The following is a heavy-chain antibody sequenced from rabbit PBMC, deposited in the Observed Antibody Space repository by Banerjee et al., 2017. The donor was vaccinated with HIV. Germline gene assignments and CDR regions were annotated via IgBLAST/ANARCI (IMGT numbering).Heavy chain of an antibody. CDR2: IWIGGAST. Sequence: QSLEESGGGLVKPGASLTLTCKASGFSFSNGYDMCWVRQAPGKGLEWIGCIWIGGASTYYATWAKGRFTISKTSSTTVTLQMTSLTAADTATYFCARGDGAYAGYDGLWGPGTLVTVS. CDR1: GFSFSNGYD. D-gene: IGHD7-1*01. CDR3: ARGDGAYAGYDGL. V-gene: IGHV1S40*01. J-gene: IGHJ6*01.